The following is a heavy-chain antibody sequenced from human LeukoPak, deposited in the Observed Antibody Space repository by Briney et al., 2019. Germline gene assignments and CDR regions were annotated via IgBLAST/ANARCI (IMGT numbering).Heavy chain of an antibody. V-gene: IGHV4-34*01. J-gene: IGHJ5*02. Sequence: PSETLSLTCAVYGGSFSGYYWSWIRQPPGKGLEWIGEINHSGSTNYNPSLKSRVTISVDTSKNQFSLKLSSVTAADTAVYYCARQWYSSSLNWFDPWGQGTLATVSS. D-gene: IGHD6-6*01. CDR1: GGSFSGYY. CDR2: INHSGST. CDR3: ARQWYSSSLNWFDP.